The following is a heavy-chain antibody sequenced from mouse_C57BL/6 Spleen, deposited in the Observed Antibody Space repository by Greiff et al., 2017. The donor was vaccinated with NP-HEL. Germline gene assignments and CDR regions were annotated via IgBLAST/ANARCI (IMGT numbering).Heavy chain of an antibody. V-gene: IGHV1-52*01. CDR3: ARYVYGNFSMDY. J-gene: IGHJ4*01. CDR2: IDPSDSET. D-gene: IGHD2-1*01. Sequence: VQLQQSGAELVRPGSSVKLSCKASGYTFTSYWMHWVKQRPIQGLEWIGNIDPSDSETHYNQKFKDKATLTVDKSSSTAYMQLSSLTSEDSAVYYCARYVYGNFSMDYWGQGTSVTVSS. CDR1: GYTFTSYW.